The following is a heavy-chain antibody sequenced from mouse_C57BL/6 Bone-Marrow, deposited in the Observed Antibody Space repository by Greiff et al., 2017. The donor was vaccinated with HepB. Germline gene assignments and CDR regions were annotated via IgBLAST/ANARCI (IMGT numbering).Heavy chain of an antibody. V-gene: IGHV14-2*01. J-gene: IGHJ2*01. CDR2: IDPEDGEP. CDR3: ARRGARPPFDY. Sequence: VQLQQSGAELVKPGASVKLSCTASGFNIKDYYMHWVKQRTEQGLEWIGRIDPEDGEPKYAPKFQGKATITADTSSNTAYLQLSSLTSEDTAVYYCARRGARPPFDYWGQGTTLTVSS. CDR1: GFNIKDYY.